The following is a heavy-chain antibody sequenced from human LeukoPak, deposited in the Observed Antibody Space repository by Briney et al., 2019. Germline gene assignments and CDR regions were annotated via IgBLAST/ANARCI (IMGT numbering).Heavy chain of an antibody. CDR3: AKVFDSSGYFRRYFDQ. CDR1: GFTFNSYA. J-gene: IGHJ4*02. V-gene: IGHV3-23*01. Sequence: GGSLRLSCAASGFTFNSYAMSWVRQAPGKGLEWVSVISGSGRYSDYADSVKGRFTISRDNSRNTLYLQMNSLRAEDTAVYYCAKVFDSSGYFRRYFDQWGQGTLVTVSS. D-gene: IGHD3-22*01. CDR2: ISGSGRYS.